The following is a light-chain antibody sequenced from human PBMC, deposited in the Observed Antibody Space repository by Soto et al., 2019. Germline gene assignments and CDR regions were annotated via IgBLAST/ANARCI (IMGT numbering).Light chain of an antibody. V-gene: IGKV1-39*01. CDR3: HQSYSTFQA. CDR2: AAS. Sequence: DIQMTQSPSSLSASVGDRVTITCRASQSISSYLNWYQQKPGKAPKLLIYAASSLQSGVPSRFSGSGSGTDFTLTISSLQPEDFATYYCHQSYSTFQAFGQGTKVEIK. CDR1: QSISSY. J-gene: IGKJ1*01.